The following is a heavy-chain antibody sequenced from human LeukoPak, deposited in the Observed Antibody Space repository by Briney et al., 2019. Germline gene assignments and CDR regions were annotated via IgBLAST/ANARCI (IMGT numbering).Heavy chain of an antibody. CDR1: GFTFSDYS. V-gene: IGHV3-48*02. CDR3: TRGSFGVFDY. J-gene: IGHJ4*02. Sequence: GGSLRLSCAASGFTFSDYSMNRVRQAPGKGLEWVSSMNSDGSHIYHADSVEGRFTTSRDNARNSLYLQMNGLRDEDTAVYYCTRGSFGVFDYWGQGILITVSS. CDR2: MNSDGSHI. D-gene: IGHD3-10*01.